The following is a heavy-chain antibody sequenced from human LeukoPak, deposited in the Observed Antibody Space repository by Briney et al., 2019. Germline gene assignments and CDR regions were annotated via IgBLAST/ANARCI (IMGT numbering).Heavy chain of an antibody. Sequence: PGGSLRLSCAASGFTFSSYAMSWVCQAPGKGLEWVSAISGSGGSTYYADSVKGRFTISRDNSKNTLYLQMNSLRAEDTAVYYCAKIGPYDFWSGYYPNWGQGTLVTVSS. CDR3: AKIGPYDFWSGYYPN. CDR2: ISGSGGST. D-gene: IGHD3-3*01. CDR1: GFTFSSYA. V-gene: IGHV3-23*01. J-gene: IGHJ4*02.